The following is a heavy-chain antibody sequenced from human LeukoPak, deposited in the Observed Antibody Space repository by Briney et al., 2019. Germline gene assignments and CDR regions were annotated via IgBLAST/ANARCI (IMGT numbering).Heavy chain of an antibody. D-gene: IGHD2-8*01. V-gene: IGHV1-69*05. CDR2: IIPIFGTA. Sequence: SVKVSCKASGGTFSSYAISWVRQAPGQGLEWIGRIIPIFGTANYAQKFQGRVTITTDESTSTAYMEPSSLRSEDTAVYYCASDRYCTNGVCYQYYWGQGTLVTVSS. CDR3: ASDRYCTNGVCYQYY. J-gene: IGHJ4*02. CDR1: GGTFSSYA.